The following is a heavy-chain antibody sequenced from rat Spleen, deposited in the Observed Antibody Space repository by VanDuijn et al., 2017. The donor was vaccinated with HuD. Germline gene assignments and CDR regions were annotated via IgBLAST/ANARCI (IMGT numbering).Heavy chain of an antibody. CDR2: MWRSGST. CDR1: GFSLTDYR. D-gene: IGHD5-1*01. J-gene: IGHJ4*01. CDR3: ARAPGNGYVMDA. Sequence: VQLKESGPGLVQPSQTLSLTCTVSGFSLTDYRVHWVRQPPGKGLEGMGVMWRSGSTEYNSALKSRLSISRDTSKNHIFLKMNSLQSEDTTTYYCARAPGNGYVMDAWGQGASVTVSS. V-gene: IGHV2S63*01.